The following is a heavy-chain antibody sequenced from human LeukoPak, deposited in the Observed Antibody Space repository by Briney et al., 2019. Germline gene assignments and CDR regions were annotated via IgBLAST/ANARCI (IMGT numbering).Heavy chain of an antibody. V-gene: IGHV4-59*01. CDR2: IYYSGST. CDR3: ASSGYDPYYYYGMDV. D-gene: IGHD5-12*01. CDR1: GGSISSYY. J-gene: IGHJ6*02. Sequence: SETLSLTCTVSGGSISSYYWSWIRLPPGKGLEWVGYIYYSGSTNYNPSLKSRVTISVDTSKNQFSLKLSSVTAADTAVYYCASSGYDPYYYYGMDVWGQGTTVTVSS.